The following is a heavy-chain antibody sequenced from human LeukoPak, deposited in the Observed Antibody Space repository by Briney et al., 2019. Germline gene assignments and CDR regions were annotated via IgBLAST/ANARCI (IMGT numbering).Heavy chain of an antibody. CDR2: ISGSGGST. Sequence: GGSLRLSCAASGFTFSSYAMSWVRQAPGKGLEWVSAISGSGGSTYYADSVKGRFTISRDNSKNTLYLQMNSLRAEDTAVYYCAKDRRRGSGSYNYYYYMDVWGKGTTVTISS. J-gene: IGHJ6*03. CDR3: AKDRRRGSGSYNYYYYMDV. V-gene: IGHV3-23*01. CDR1: GFTFSSYA. D-gene: IGHD3-10*01.